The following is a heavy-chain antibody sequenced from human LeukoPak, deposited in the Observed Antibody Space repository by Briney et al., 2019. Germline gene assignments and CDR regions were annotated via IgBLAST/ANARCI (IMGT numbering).Heavy chain of an antibody. CDR1: GGSISSYY. CDR2: IYYSGST. Sequence: SETLSLTCTVSGGSISSYYWGWIRQPPGKGLEWIGSIYYSGSTYYNPSLKSRVTISVDTSKNQFSLKLSSVTAADTAVYYCARHGPSDSYDFWSGYSWFDPWGQGTLVTVSS. CDR3: ARHGPSDSYDFWSGYSWFDP. D-gene: IGHD3-3*01. J-gene: IGHJ5*02. V-gene: IGHV4-39*01.